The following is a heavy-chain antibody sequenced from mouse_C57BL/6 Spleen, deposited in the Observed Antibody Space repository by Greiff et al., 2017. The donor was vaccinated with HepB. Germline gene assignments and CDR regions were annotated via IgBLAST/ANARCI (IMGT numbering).Heavy chain of an antibody. D-gene: IGHD1-1*01. J-gene: IGHJ2*01. V-gene: IGHV5-4*01. CDR2: ISDGGSYT. Sequence: EVQLQQSGGGLVKPGGSLKLSCAASGFTFSSYAMSWVRQTPEKRLEWVATISDGGSYTYYPDNVKGRFTISRDNAKNNLYLQMSHLKSEDTAMYYCAREDYYGSSLDYWGQGTTLTVSS. CDR3: AREDYYGSSLDY. CDR1: GFTFSSYA.